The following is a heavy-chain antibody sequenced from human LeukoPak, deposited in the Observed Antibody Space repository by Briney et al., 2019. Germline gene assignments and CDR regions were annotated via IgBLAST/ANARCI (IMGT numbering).Heavy chain of an antibody. CDR3: ARPLTGY. J-gene: IGHJ4*02. CDR2: ISSSSTYI. CDR1: GFTFSSYS. D-gene: IGHD1-14*01. V-gene: IGHV3-21*01. Sequence: GGSLRLSCAASGFTFSSYSMNWVRQAPGKGLEWVSSISSSSTYIYYADSVKGRFTVSRDNAKSSLYLQMNSLRAEDTAVYYCARPLTGYWGQGTLVTVSS.